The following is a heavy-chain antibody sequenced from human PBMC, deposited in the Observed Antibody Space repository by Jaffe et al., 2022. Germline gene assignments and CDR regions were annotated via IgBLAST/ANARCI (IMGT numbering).Heavy chain of an antibody. D-gene: IGHD2-8*02. CDR3: ARDQASTLALWWHY. Sequence: EVQLVESGGGLVKPGGSLRLSCAASGFTFSTYSMNWVRQAPGKGLEWVSSISGDSNHIFYADSLKGRFTISRDNAKNSLYLQMNNLRAEDTAVYYCARDQASTLALWWHYWGQGTLVTVSS. V-gene: IGHV3-21*02. CDR2: ISGDSNHI. J-gene: IGHJ4*02. CDR1: GFTFSTYS.